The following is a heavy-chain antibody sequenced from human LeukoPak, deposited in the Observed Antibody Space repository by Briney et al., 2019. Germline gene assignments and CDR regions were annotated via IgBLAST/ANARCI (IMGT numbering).Heavy chain of an antibody. CDR2: IYYSGGT. J-gene: IGHJ4*02. V-gene: IGHV4-59*01. Sequence: KTSETLSLTCTVSGGSISSYYWSWIRQPPGKGLEWIGYIYYSGGTNYNPSLRSRVTISVDTSKNQFSLKLSSVTAADTAVYYCARFKAATLDFDYWGQGTLVTVSS. D-gene: IGHD2-15*01. CDR3: ARFKAATLDFDY. CDR1: GGSISSYY.